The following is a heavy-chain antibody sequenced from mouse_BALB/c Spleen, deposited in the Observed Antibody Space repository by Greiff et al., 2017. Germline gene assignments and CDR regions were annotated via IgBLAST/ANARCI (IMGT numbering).Heavy chain of an antibody. CDR2: IRSKSNNYAT. J-gene: IGHJ4*01. Sequence: EVQLVESGGGLVQPKGSLKLSCAASGFTFNTYAMNWVRQAPGKGLEWVARIRSKSNNYATYYADSVKDRFTISRDDSQSMLYLQMNNLKTEDTAMYYCVRHGWDDAMDYWGQGTSVTVSS. CDR1: GFTFNTYA. V-gene: IGHV10-1*02. CDR3: VRHGWDDAMDY. D-gene: IGHD4-1*01.